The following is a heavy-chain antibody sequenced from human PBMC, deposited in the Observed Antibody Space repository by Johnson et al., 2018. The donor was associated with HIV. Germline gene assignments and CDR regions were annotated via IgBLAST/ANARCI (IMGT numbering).Heavy chain of an antibody. CDR3: SRSPEGVAFDI. CDR1: GFTVSSNY. J-gene: IGHJ3*02. D-gene: IGHD3-16*01. Sequence: VQLVESGGGLIQPGGSLRLSCAASGFTVSSNYMSWVRQAPGKGLEWVSVIYSGGSTYYADSVKGRFTISRDNSKNSLYLQMNSLRAEDTAVYYCSRSPEGVAFDIWGQGTMVTVSS. CDR2: IYSGGST. V-gene: IGHV3-66*02.